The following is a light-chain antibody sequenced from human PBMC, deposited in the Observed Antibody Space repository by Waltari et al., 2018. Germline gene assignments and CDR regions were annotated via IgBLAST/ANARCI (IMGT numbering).Light chain of an antibody. CDR1: SSDIGAYNY. Sequence: QSALTQPASVSGSPGQSITISCPGTSSDIGAYNYVSWYQHLPGNAPKLIISEVRSRPSGVSNRFSGSKSGNMASLTIAGLQAEDEADYYCNSYTTSSTWVFGGGTKLTV. CDR2: EVR. CDR3: NSYTTSSTWV. V-gene: IGLV2-14*01. J-gene: IGLJ3*02.